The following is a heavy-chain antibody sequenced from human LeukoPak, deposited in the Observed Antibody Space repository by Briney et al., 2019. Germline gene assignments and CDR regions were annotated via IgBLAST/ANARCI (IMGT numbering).Heavy chain of an antibody. J-gene: IGHJ2*01. CDR2: IHQDGSEK. V-gene: IGHV3-7*01. CDR3: ARSNAVVNQGWFFDL. CDR1: GFIFSNSW. Sequence: GGSLRLSGAATGFIFSNSWMTWVRQAPGKGLEWVANIHQDGSEKFYVDSVKGRFTISRDNAKNSLFPQMNSLRVEDTAVYYCARSNAVVNQGWFFDLWGRGTLVTVSS. D-gene: IGHD4-23*01.